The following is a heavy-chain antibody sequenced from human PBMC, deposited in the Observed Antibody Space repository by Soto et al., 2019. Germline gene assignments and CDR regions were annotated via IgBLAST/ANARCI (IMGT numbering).Heavy chain of an antibody. CDR1: GFTFSSYG. D-gene: IGHD2-2*03. Sequence: QVQLVESGGGVVQPGRSLRLSCAASGFTFSSYGMHWVRQAPGKGLEWVAVISYDGSNKYYADSVKGQFTISRDNSKNTLYLQMNSLRAEDTAVYYCANGYCSSTSCPSPKSDVWGKGTTVTVSS. CDR3: ANGYCSSTSCPSPKSDV. CDR2: ISYDGSNK. V-gene: IGHV3-30*18. J-gene: IGHJ6*04.